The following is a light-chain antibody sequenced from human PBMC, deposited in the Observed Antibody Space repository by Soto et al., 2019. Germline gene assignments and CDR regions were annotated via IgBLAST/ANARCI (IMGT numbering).Light chain of an antibody. CDR1: QSVAGS. V-gene: IGKV3-11*01. CDR2: ATS. CDR3: QQYNSYS. J-gene: IGKJ1*01. Sequence: EFVLTQSPATLSLSPGERAILSCRASQSVAGSLAWYQQKPGQAPRLLIYATSNRATDIPDRFSGSGSGTEFTLTISSLQPDDFATYYCQQYNSYSFGQGTKVDIK.